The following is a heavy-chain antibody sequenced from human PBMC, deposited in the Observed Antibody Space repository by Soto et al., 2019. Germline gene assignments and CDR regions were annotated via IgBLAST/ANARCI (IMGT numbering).Heavy chain of an antibody. D-gene: IGHD1-1*01. CDR2: IYATGTT. CDR1: GASISGFY. Sequence: EPLSLTCTVSGASISGFYWSWLRKSAGKGLEWSGRIYATGTTDSNPSLKSRVMMSVDTSKKQFSLKLRSVTAADTAVYYCVRDGTKTLRDWFDPWGQG. V-gene: IGHV4-4*07. J-gene: IGHJ5*02. CDR3: VRDGTKTLRDWFDP.